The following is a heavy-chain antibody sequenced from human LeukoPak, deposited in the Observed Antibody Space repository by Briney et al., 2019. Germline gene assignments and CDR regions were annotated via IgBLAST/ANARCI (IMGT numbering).Heavy chain of an antibody. J-gene: IGHJ5*02. V-gene: IGHV3-23*01. CDR1: GFTFSSYA. CDR3: AIAHDYSTNWFDP. D-gene: IGHD4-11*01. Sequence: AGGSLRLSCAASGFTFSSYAMSWVRQAPGKGLEWVSAISGSGGSTYYADSVKGRFTISRDNSKNTLYLQMNSLRAEDTAVYYCAIAHDYSTNWFDPWGQGTLVTVSS. CDR2: ISGSGGST.